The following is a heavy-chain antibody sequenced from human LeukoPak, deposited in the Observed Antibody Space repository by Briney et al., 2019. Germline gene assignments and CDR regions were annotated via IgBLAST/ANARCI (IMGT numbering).Heavy chain of an antibody. Sequence: GGSLRLSCAASGFTFSSYAMSWVRQAPGEGLEWVSSISGSGTHIYYADSVKGRFTISRDNSKNTVYLQMNSLRAEDTAVYYCAKDRDGYNPDYWGQGTLVSVSS. CDR2: ISGSGTHI. CDR1: GFTFSSYA. D-gene: IGHD5-24*01. V-gene: IGHV3-23*01. J-gene: IGHJ4*02. CDR3: AKDRDGYNPDY.